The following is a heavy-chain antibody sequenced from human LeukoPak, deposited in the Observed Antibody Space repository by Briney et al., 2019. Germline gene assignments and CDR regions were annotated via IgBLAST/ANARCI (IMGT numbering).Heavy chain of an antibody. J-gene: IGHJ4*02. CDR1: GCISSSYW. D-gene: IGHD1-26*01. CDR2: VKQDGSER. V-gene: IGHV3-7*01. CDR3: ARDVPLMGASKTRYFDY. Sequence: PGGSLRLSCAASGCISSSYWMSWVRQAPGKGLEWVANVKQDGSERYYGDSVKGRFTISRDNAKNSLYLQMSSLRAEDTAIYYYARDVPLMGASKTRYFDYWGQGTLVTVSS.